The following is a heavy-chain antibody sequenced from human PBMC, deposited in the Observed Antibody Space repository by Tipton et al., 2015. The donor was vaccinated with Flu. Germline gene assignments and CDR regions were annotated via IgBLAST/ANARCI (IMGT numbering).Heavy chain of an antibody. V-gene: IGHV4-4*07. D-gene: IGHD2-15*01. CDR2: IYTGGST. CDR3: ARYPCSGDTCSRYDFEC. CDR1: GGSISGYY. Sequence: TLSLTCTVSGGSISGYYWSWIRQSAVKGLEWIGRIYTGGSTRYNSALESRVTLSVDTSKNQISLKLTSVTAADTALYHCARYPCSGDTCSRYDFECRGQGMLVTFS. J-gene: IGHJ4*02.